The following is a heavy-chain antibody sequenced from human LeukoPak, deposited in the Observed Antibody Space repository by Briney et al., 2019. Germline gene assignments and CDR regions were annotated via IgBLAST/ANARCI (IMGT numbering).Heavy chain of an antibody. V-gene: IGHV3-30*04. CDR2: ISYDGSNK. Sequence: GGSLRLSCAASGFTFSSYAMHWVRQAPGKGLEWVAVISYDGSNKYYADSVGGRFTISRDNSKNTLYLQMNSLGAEDTAVYYCAKESPGRWNLNPWGQGTLVTVSS. CDR3: AKESPGRWNLNP. CDR1: GFTFSSYA. D-gene: IGHD1-1*01. J-gene: IGHJ5*02.